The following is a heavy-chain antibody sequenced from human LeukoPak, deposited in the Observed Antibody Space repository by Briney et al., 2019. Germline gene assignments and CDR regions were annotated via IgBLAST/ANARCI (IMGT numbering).Heavy chain of an antibody. CDR2: IYYSGST. Sequence: SETLSLTCTVSGGSISSSSYYWGWIRQPPGKGLEWIGSIYYSGSTYYNPSLKSRVTISVDTSKNQFSLKLSSVTAADTAVYYCARCGLAVELLYYYYYMDVWGKGTTVTISS. CDR3: ARCGLAVELLYYYYYMDV. V-gene: IGHV4-39*07. CDR1: GGSISSSSYY. J-gene: IGHJ6*03. D-gene: IGHD3-10*01.